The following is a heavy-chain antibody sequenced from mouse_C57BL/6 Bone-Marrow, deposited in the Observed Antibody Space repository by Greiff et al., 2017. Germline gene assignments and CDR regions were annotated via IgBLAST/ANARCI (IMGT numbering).Heavy chain of an antibody. V-gene: IGHV1-81*01. CDR2: IYPRSGNT. J-gene: IGHJ2*01. CDR3: ARWGWVYYFDY. Sequence: VKLMESGAELARPGASVKLSCKASGYTFTSYGISWVKQRTGQGLEWIGEIYPRSGNTYYNEKFKGKATLTADKSSSTAYMELRSLTSEDSAVYFCARWGWVYYFDYWGQGTTLTVSS. CDR1: GYTFTSYG. D-gene: IGHD1-1*02.